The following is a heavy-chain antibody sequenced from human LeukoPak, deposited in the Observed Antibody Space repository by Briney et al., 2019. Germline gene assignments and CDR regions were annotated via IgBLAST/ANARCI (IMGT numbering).Heavy chain of an antibody. CDR3: AKVLVLVSANRYYFDY. CDR1: GLTFSGSA. CDR2: ISGSGNST. Sequence: GGSLRLSCAASGLTFSGSAMSWVRQAPGKGLEWVSLISGSGNSTYYADSAKGRFTISRDNSKNTLYLQMNSLRAEDTAVYYCAKVLVLVSANRYYFDYWGQGTLVTVSS. D-gene: IGHD2-15*01. J-gene: IGHJ4*02. V-gene: IGHV3-23*01.